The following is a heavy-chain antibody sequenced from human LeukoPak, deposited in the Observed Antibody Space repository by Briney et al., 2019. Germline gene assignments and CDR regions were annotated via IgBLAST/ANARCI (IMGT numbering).Heavy chain of an antibody. J-gene: IGHJ4*02. CDR1: GYTFTSYG. Sequence: ASVKVSCKASGYTFTSYGISWVRQAPGQGLEWMGWTSAYNGNTNYAQKLQGRVTMTTDTSTSTAYMELRSLRSDDTAVYYCAREGGDIGSGYYLGLDYWGQGTLVTVSS. D-gene: IGHD3-22*01. V-gene: IGHV1-18*01. CDR2: TSAYNGNT. CDR3: AREGGDIGSGYYLGLDY.